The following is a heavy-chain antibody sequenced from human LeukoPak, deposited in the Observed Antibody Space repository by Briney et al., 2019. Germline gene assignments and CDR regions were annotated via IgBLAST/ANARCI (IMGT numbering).Heavy chain of an antibody. J-gene: IGHJ4*02. Sequence: GGSLRLSCTASGLIFSTYGMHWVRQAPGKGLEWVAFIQFDRSNEFYADSVKGRFTISRDNSKNTLYLQMNSLRTEDTSVYYCAEDQQLQPFHYWGQGTLVTVSS. V-gene: IGHV3-30*02. CDR1: GLIFSTYG. CDR3: AEDQQLQPFHY. D-gene: IGHD2-2*01. CDR2: IQFDRSNE.